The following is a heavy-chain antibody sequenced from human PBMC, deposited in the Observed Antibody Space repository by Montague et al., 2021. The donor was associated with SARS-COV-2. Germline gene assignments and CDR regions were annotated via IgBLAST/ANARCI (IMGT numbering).Heavy chain of an antibody. Sequence: SETLSLTCAVSDDSITSSTYYWAWIRQPPGKGLEWIGSFYYTGSTYYNPSLKSRVTMSVDTSKKHFSPNLNSVTAADTAVYYCARGRSCFFNPLDYWGQGTLVTVSS. D-gene: IGHD3-3*01. CDR2: FYYTGST. V-gene: IGHV4-39*02. CDR1: DDSITSSTYY. J-gene: IGHJ4*02. CDR3: ARGRSCFFNPLDY.